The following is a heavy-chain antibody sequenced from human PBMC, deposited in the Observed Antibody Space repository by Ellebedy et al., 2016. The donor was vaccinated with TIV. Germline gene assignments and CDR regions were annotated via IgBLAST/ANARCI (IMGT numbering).Heavy chain of an antibody. D-gene: IGHD3-22*01. CDR3: AKQRLVVSHFDY. V-gene: IGHV3-23*01. Sequence: GESLKISXAASGFTFSSQSMTWVRQAPGKGLEWVSGVSGSGHSTYYADSVKGRFTISRDNSKNTLYLQMNSLRAEDTAVYYCAKQRLVVSHFDYWGQGTLVTVSS. CDR2: VSGSGHST. CDR1: GFTFSSQS. J-gene: IGHJ4*02.